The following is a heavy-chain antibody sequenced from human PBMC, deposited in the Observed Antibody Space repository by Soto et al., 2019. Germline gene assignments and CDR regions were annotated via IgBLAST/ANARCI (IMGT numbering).Heavy chain of an antibody. CDR3: ARGSRRDFWSGYSNWFDP. Sequence: QVQLQESGPGLVKPSQTLSLTCTVSGGSISSGGYYWSWIRQHPGKGLEWIGYIYYSGSTYYNPSLKSRFTISVDTSKNQFSLKLSSVTAADTAVYYCARGSRRDFWSGYSNWFDPWGQGTLVTVSS. D-gene: IGHD3-3*01. CDR1: GGSISSGGYY. J-gene: IGHJ5*02. V-gene: IGHV4-31*03. CDR2: IYYSGST.